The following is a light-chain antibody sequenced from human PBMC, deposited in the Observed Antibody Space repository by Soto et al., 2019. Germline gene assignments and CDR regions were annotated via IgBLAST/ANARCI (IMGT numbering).Light chain of an antibody. CDR3: QQPNSFPLT. J-gene: IGKJ4*01. V-gene: IGKV1-12*01. CDR1: QGISSW. Sequence: DIQMTQSPSSVSAFVGDRVTITCRASQGISSWLAWYLQKPGKAPKLLIYAVSRLQSGVPSRFSGSGSGTDFTLTISSLQPEDFATYYCQQPNSFPLTFGGGTKVEIK. CDR2: AVS.